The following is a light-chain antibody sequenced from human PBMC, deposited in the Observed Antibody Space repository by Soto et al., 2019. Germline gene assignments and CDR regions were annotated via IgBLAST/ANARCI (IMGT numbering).Light chain of an antibody. V-gene: IGKV2-30*01. J-gene: IGKJ5*01. CDR1: QSLVYRDGNTY. CDR2: KVS. Sequence: DVVVTQNQISLPVTLGQAASISCRSSQSLVYRDGNTYLSWFHQRTGQSPRRLIYKVSNRDSGVPDRFSGSGSGADFTLKISRVEAEDVGVYYCMQGTHWPPITFGQGTLLEVK. CDR3: MQGTHWPPIT.